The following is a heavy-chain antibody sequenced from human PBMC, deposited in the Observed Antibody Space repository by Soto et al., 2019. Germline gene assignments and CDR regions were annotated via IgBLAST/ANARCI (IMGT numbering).Heavy chain of an antibody. V-gene: IGHV1-18*01. D-gene: IGHD3-3*01. CDR1: GYTFTSYG. CDR3: ARDILRFLEWSILDAFDI. CDR2: ISAYNGNT. J-gene: IGHJ3*02. Sequence: ASVKVSCKASGYTFTSYGISWVRQAPGQGLEWMGRISAYNGNTNYAQKLQGRVTMTTDTSTSTAYMELRSLRSDDTAVYYCARDILRFLEWSILDAFDIWGQGTMVTVSS.